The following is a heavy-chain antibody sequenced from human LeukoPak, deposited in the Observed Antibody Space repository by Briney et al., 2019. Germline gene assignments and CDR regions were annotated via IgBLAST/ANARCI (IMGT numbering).Heavy chain of an antibody. D-gene: IGHD5-12*01. CDR2: IGSGGTTI. CDR1: GFTFSSHE. V-gene: IGHV3-48*03. J-gene: IGHJ4*02. Sequence: GGSLRLSCAASGFTFSSHEMNWVRQAPGKGLEWVSYIGSGGTTISYADSVKGRFTIPRDNAMNSLYLQMNSLRAEDTAVYYCARKYSGVFDYWGRGTLVTVSS. CDR3: ARKYSGVFDY.